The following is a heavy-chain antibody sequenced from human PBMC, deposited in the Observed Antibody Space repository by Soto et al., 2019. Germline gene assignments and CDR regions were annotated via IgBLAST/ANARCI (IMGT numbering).Heavy chain of an antibody. CDR3: ASLSVAGTGYYYYYGMDV. CDR1: GYTFTSYY. Sequence: GASVKVSCKASGYTFTSYYMHWVRQAPGQGLDWMGIINPSGGSTSYAQKFQGRVTMTRDTSTSTVYMELSSLRSEDTAVYYCASLSVAGTGYYYYYGMDVWGQGTTVTSP. V-gene: IGHV1-46*01. CDR2: INPSGGST. J-gene: IGHJ6*02. D-gene: IGHD6-19*01.